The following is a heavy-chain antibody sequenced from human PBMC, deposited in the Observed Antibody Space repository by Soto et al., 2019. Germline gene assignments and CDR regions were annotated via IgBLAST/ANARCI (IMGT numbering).Heavy chain of an antibody. D-gene: IGHD3-3*01. CDR3: AREGYYDFWSGPADY. V-gene: IGHV3-48*02. CDR2: ISSSSSTI. J-gene: IGHJ4*02. CDR1: GFTFSSYS. Sequence: GGSLRLSCAASGFTFSSYSMNWVRQAPGKGLEWVSYISSSSSTIYYADSVKGRFTISRDNAKNSLYLQMNSLRDEDTAVYYCAREGYYDFWSGPADYWGQGTLVTVSS.